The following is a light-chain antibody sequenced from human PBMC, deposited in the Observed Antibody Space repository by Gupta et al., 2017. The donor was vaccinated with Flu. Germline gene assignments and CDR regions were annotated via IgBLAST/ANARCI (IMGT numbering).Light chain of an antibody. CDR3: SSHAGRGTWV. Sequence: SPPTPPPSVNGSPRPSVTISCTGTSNDVGHCNRVSWYEQRPAKPPKLILYDVTERPEGVPGRFSGSKSGNTASLTISGLQADDEADYYCSSHAGRGTWVFGTGTTVTVL. CDR1: SNDVGHCNR. CDR2: DVT. V-gene: IGLV2-11*01. J-gene: IGLJ1*01.